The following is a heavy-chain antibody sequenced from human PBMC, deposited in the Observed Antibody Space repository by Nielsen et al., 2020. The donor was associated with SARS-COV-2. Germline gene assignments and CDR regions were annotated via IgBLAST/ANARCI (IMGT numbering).Heavy chain of an antibody. CDR2: IYYSGST. V-gene: IGHV4-31*02. Sequence: LRLSCTVSGGSISSGGYYWSWIRQHPGKGLEWIGYIYYSGSTYYNPSLKSRVTISVDTSKNQFPLKLSSVTAADTAVYYCAREGRITGTTDWFDPWGQGTLVTVSS. D-gene: IGHD1-7*01. CDR1: GGSISSGGYY. J-gene: IGHJ5*02. CDR3: AREGRITGTTDWFDP.